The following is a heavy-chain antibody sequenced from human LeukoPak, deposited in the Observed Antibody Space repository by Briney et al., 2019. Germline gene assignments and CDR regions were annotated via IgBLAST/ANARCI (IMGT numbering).Heavy chain of an antibody. V-gene: IGHV1-8*01. J-gene: IGHJ5*02. Sequence: LWASVKVSCKASGYTFTSYDINWVRQATGQGLEWMGWMNPNSGNTGCAQTFQGRVTMTRNTSISTAYMELSSLRSEDTAVYYCATTKVYSGSDYGDWFDPWGQGTLVTVSS. D-gene: IGHD1-26*01. CDR1: GYTFTSYD. CDR3: ATTKVYSGSDYGDWFDP. CDR2: MNPNSGNT.